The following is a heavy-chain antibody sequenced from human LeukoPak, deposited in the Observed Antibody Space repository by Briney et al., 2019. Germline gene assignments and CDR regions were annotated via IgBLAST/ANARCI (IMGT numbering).Heavy chain of an antibody. V-gene: IGHV3-23*01. J-gene: IGHJ4*02. CDR2: ISGSGGST. CDR3: ARGSGYSSGWDEISFDY. CDR1: GFTFSSYA. Sequence: GGSLRLSCAASGFTFSSYAMSWVRQAPGKGLEWVSAISGSGGSTYYADSVKGRFTISRDNSKNTLYLQMNSLRAEDTAVYYCARGSGYSSGWDEISFDYWGQGTLVTVSS. D-gene: IGHD6-19*01.